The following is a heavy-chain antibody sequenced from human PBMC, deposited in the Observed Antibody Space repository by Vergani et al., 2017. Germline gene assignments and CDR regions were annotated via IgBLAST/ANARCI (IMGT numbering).Heavy chain of an antibody. Sequence: QVQLQQWGAGLLKPSETLSLTCAAYGGSFSGYYWSWIRQPPGKGLEWIGEINHSGSTNYNPSLKSRVTISVDTSKNQFSLKLSSVTAADTAVYYCARDPMTDEYDSSGYDDYWGQGTLVTVSS. D-gene: IGHD3-22*01. CDR3: ARDPMTDEYDSSGYDDY. V-gene: IGHV4-34*01. CDR2: INHSGST. J-gene: IGHJ4*02. CDR1: GGSFSGYY.